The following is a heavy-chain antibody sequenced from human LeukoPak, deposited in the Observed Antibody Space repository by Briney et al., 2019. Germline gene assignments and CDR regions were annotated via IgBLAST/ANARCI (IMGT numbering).Heavy chain of an antibody. Sequence: PSETLSLTCTVSGGSINSGDYYWVWIRQPPGKGLEWIGSIYYSGSTSYNPSLKSRVTMTVDTSKSQFSLKLSSVTAADTAVYYCAREGVVIPGKDYWGQGTLVTVSS. J-gene: IGHJ4*02. D-gene: IGHD3-3*01. CDR1: GGSINSGDYY. V-gene: IGHV4-39*07. CDR3: AREGVVIPGKDY. CDR2: IYYSGST.